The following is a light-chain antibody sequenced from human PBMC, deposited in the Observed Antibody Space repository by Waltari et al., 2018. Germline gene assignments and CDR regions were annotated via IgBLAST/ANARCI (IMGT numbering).Light chain of an antibody. Sequence: QSALTQPASVSGSPGQSITISCTGASPAVGDYNYASWYQQIPGKAPKVIIYDVTKRPSGVSNRFSGSKSGNSASLSISGLQAEDEAHYYCCSYAGRSTWVFGGGTKVTVL. J-gene: IGLJ3*02. CDR2: DVT. V-gene: IGLV2-14*03. CDR3: CSYAGRSTWV. CDR1: SPAVGDYNY.